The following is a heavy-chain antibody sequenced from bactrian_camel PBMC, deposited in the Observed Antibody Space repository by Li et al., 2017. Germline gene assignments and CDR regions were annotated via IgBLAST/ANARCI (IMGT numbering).Heavy chain of an antibody. Sequence: VQLVESGGGLVQPGESLRLSCVASGITFSRHDMSWVRQAPGKEREGVAAIDTGDGSTYYLNSVEGRFTISHDNAKNTLYLQMNSLKPEDTAIYYCAAARPDVEISVAVTCFVASYKGQGTQVTVS. D-gene: IGHD1*01. CDR2: IDTGDGST. CDR1: GITFSRHD. J-gene: IGHJ4*01. V-gene: IGHV3S40*01.